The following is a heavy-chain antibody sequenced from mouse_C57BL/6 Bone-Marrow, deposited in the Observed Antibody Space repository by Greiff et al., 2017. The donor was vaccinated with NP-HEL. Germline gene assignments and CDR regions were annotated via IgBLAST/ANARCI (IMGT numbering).Heavy chain of an antibody. CDR1: GFTFSDYG. CDR2: ISSGSSTI. CDR3: ARGKLGYAMDY. Sequence: EVKLMESGGGLVKPGGSLKLSCAASGFTFSDYGMHWVRQAPEKGLEWVAYISSGSSTIYYPDTVKGRFTISRDNAKNTLFLQMTSLRSDDTAMYYCARGKLGYAMDYWGQGTSVTVSS. J-gene: IGHJ4*01. V-gene: IGHV5-17*01. D-gene: IGHD4-1*01.